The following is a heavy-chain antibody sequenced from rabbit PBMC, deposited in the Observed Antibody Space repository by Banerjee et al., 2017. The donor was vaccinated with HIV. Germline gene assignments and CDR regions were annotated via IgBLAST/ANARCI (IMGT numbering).Heavy chain of an antibody. CDR1: GFDVSNYYY. V-gene: IGHV1S45*01. CDR3: ARGWTGSSGYPYYFNL. J-gene: IGHJ4*01. Sequence: QEQLEESGGDLVKPGASLTLTCTASGFDVSNYYYIYWVRQAPGKGLEWIACIGTGSDDSSYYASWAKGRFTISKTSSTTVTLQIPSLTAADTATYFCARGWTGSSGYPYYFNLWGPGTLVTVS. CDR2: IGTGSDDSS. D-gene: IGHD1-1*01.